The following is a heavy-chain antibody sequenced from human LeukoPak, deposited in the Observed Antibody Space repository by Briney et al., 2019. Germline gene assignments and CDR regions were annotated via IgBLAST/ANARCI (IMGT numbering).Heavy chain of an antibody. CDR2: IYSGGRT. J-gene: IGHJ4*02. D-gene: IGHD3-22*01. V-gene: IGHV3-66*02. CDR3: ARSTYYYDSSGLRAKGSFDY. CDR1: GFTVSSNY. Sequence: GGSLRLSCAASGFTVSSNYMSWVRQAPGKGLEWVSVIYSGGRTYYADSVKGRSTISRDNSKNTLYLQMNSLRAEDTAVYYCARSTYYYDSSGLRAKGSFDYWGQGTLVTVSS.